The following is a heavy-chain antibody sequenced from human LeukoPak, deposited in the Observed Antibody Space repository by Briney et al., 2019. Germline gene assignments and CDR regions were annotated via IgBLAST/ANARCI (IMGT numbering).Heavy chain of an antibody. CDR1: GLTFSDAW. CDR3: ARDPGSSAFDL. J-gene: IGHJ4*02. D-gene: IGHD1-14*01. V-gene: IGHV3-7*01. Sequence: GGSLRLSCVLSGLTFSDAWMSWVRQAPENGLEFVGNIDRDGGVRNYMDSLKGRCTISRDNGKKSLYLEINSLRADDTAVYYCARDPGSSAFDLWGRGALVTVSS. CDR2: IDRDGGVR.